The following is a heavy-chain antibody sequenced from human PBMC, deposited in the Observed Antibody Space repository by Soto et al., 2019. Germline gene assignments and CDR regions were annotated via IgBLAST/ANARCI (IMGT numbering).Heavy chain of an antibody. D-gene: IGHD6-13*01. CDR1: GFIFSDYY. V-gene: IGHV3-11*06. Sequence: PGGSLRLSCAASGFIFSDYYMSWVRQAPGKGLGWVSYISGSDPYMKYADAVKGRFTISRDNAKNALYLQMNSLRDDDTAVYYCARGSSVRGMNVWGQGTTVTVSS. J-gene: IGHJ6*02. CDR2: ISGSDPYM. CDR3: ARGSSVRGMNV.